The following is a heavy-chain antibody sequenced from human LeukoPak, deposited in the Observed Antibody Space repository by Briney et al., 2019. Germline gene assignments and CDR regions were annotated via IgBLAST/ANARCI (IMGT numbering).Heavy chain of an antibody. J-gene: IGHJ5*02. D-gene: IGHD3-10*01. CDR1: GFTVSSNY. CDR3: ARGWFGESGPTFDP. CDR2: IYSGGST. V-gene: IGHV3-66*01. Sequence: GGSLRLSCAASGFTVSSNYMSWVRQAPGKGLEWVSVIYSGGSTYYEDSVKGRFTISRDNSKNTLYLQMNSLRAEDTAVYYCARGWFGESGPTFDPWGQGTLVTVSS.